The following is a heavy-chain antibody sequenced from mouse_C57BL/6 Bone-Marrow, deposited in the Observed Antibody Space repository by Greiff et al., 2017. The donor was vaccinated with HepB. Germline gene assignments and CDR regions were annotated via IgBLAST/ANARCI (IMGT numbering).Heavy chain of an antibody. J-gene: IGHJ3*01. Sequence: VQLQQPGTELVKPGASVKLSCKASGYTFTSYWMHWVKQRPGQGLEWIGNINPSNGGTNYNEKFKSKATLTVDKSSSTAYMQRSSLTSEDSAVYYCAPSTGTWAWFAYWGQGTLVTVSA. D-gene: IGHD4-1*02. V-gene: IGHV1-53*01. CDR1: GYTFTSYW. CDR3: APSTGTWAWFAY. CDR2: INPSNGGT.